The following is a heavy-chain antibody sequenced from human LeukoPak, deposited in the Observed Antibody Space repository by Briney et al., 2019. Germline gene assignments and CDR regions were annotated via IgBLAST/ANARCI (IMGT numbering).Heavy chain of an antibody. CDR3: ARDSTVVNH. Sequence: KSGGSLRLSCAASGFTFSDYYMSWIRQAPGKGLEWVSYISSSGSTRYYADSVKGRFTISKDNAKNALYLQMNSLRAKDTAVYYCARDSTVVNHWGQGTLVTVSS. CDR1: GFTFSDYY. D-gene: IGHD4-23*01. V-gene: IGHV3-11*01. CDR2: ISSSGSTR. J-gene: IGHJ4*02.